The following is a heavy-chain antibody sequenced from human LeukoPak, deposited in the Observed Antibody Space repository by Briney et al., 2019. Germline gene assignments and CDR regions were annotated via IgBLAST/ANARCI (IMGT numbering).Heavy chain of an antibody. CDR2: ISSSSSTI. Sequence: GESLKISCAASGFTFSSYSMNWVRQAPGKGLEWVSYISSSSSTIYYADSVKGRFTISRDNAKNSLYLQMNSLRAEDTAVYYCAREVNYDFWSGYWNFDYWGQGTLVTVSS. V-gene: IGHV3-48*01. CDR1: GFTFSSYS. D-gene: IGHD3-3*01. J-gene: IGHJ4*02. CDR3: AREVNYDFWSGYWNFDY.